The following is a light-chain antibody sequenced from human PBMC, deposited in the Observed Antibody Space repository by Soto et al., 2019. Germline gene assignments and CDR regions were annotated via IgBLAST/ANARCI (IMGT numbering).Light chain of an antibody. CDR1: SSDVGGYNY. V-gene: IGLV2-8*01. CDR3: SSYAGNSKYV. CDR2: EVN. J-gene: IGLJ1*01. Sequence: QSVLTQPPSASGSPGQSVTISCTGTSSDVGGYNYVSWYQHHPGKAPKLMIYEVNKRPSGVPDRFSGSKSGNTASLTVSGLQAEDEADYYCSSYAGNSKYVFGIGTKVTVL.